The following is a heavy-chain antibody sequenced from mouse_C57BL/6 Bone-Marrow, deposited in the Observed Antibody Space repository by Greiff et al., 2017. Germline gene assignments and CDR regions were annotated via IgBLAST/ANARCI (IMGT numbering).Heavy chain of an antibody. Sequence: QVQLKQPGAELVKPGASVKLSCKASGYTFTSYWMHWVKQRPGRGLEWIGRIDPNSGGTKYNEKFKSKATLTVDKPSRTAYMQLSSLTSEDSAVYYFEIYYDYDVTGDYYAMDYGGQGTSVTVSS. V-gene: IGHV1-72*01. D-gene: IGHD2-4*01. J-gene: IGHJ4*01. CDR3: EIYYDYDVTGDYYAMDY. CDR2: IDPNSGGT. CDR1: GYTFTSYW.